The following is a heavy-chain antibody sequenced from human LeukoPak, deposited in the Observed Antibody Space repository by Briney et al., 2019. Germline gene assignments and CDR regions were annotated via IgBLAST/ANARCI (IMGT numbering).Heavy chain of an antibody. J-gene: IGHJ5*02. V-gene: IGHV4-39*07. Sequence: SETLSLTCTVSGGSISSSSYYWGWIRQPPGKGLEWIGSIYYSGSTYYNPSLKSRVTISVDTSKNQFSLELSSVTAADTAVYYCARVGHSGGWYSWFDPWGQGTLVTVSS. CDR2: IYYSGST. D-gene: IGHD6-19*01. CDR1: GGSISSSSYY. CDR3: ARVGHSGGWYSWFDP.